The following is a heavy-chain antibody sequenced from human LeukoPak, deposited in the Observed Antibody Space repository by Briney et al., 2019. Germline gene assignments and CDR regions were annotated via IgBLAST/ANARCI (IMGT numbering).Heavy chain of an antibody. CDR2: ISGSGGST. CDR3: AKSLPESYYNFDY. CDR1: GFTFSNYG. V-gene: IGHV3-23*01. J-gene: IGHJ4*02. Sequence: GGSLRLSCAASGFTFSNYGVSWVRQAPGKGLEWVSTISGSGGSTYYADSVKGRFTISRDNSKNTLYLQMNSLRAEDTAIYYCAKSLPESYYNFDYWGQGTLVTVSS. D-gene: IGHD3-10*01.